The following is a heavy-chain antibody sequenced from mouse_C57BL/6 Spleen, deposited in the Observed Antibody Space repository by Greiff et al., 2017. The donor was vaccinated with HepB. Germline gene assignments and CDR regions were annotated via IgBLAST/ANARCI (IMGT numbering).Heavy chain of an antibody. CDR2: ISSGGDYI. J-gene: IGHJ3*01. Sequence: EVKLEESGEGLVKPGGSLKLSCAASGFTFSSYAMSWVRQTPEKRLEWVAYISSGGDYIYYADTVKGRFTISRDNARNTLYLQMSSLKSEDTAMYYCTRGGLTGVFAYWGQGTLVTVSA. V-gene: IGHV5-9-1*02. CDR1: GFTFSSYA. D-gene: IGHD4-1*01. CDR3: TRGGLTGVFAY.